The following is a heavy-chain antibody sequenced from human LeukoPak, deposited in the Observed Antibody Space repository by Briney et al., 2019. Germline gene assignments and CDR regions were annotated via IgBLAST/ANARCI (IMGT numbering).Heavy chain of an antibody. Sequence: PSETLSLTCTVSGGSISSGSYYWSWIRQPAGKGLEWIGRIYTSGSTNYNPSLKSRVTISVDTSKNQFSLKLSSVTAADTAVYYCARGGYSSSWYFSEVPRYWFDPWGQGTLVTVSS. CDR1: GGSISSGSYY. D-gene: IGHD6-13*01. CDR3: ARGGYSSSWYFSEVPRYWFDP. V-gene: IGHV4-61*02. J-gene: IGHJ5*02. CDR2: IYTSGST.